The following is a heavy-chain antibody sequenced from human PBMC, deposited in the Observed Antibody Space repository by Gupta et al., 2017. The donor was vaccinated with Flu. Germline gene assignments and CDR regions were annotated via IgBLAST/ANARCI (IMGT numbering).Heavy chain of an antibody. CDR1: GYY. Sequence: GYYWSWIRQPPGKGLEWIGEINHSGSTNYNPSLKSRVTISVDTSKNQFSLKLSSVTAADTAVYYCARGSGSAAAAGALIVGATGIEAPYYFD. D-gene: IGHD6-13*01. J-gene: IGHJ4*01. V-gene: IGHV4-34*01. CDR3: ARGSGSAAAAGALIVGATGIEAPYYFD. CDR2: INHSGST.